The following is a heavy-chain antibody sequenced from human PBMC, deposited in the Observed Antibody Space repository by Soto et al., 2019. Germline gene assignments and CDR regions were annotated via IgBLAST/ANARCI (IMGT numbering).Heavy chain of an antibody. Sequence: GGSLRLSCAASGFTFSSYAMHWVRQAPGKGLEWVAVISYDGSNKYYADSVKGRFTISRDNSKNTPYLQMNSLRAEDTAVYYCARDLLAVGSSSAGMDVWGQGTTVTVSS. J-gene: IGHJ6*02. D-gene: IGHD6-6*01. CDR3: ARDLLAVGSSSAGMDV. CDR2: ISYDGSNK. V-gene: IGHV3-30-3*01. CDR1: GFTFSSYA.